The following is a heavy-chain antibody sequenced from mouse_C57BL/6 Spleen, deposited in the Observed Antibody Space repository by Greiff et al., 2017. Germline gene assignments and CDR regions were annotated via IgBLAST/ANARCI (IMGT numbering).Heavy chain of an antibody. CDR2: IDPSDSEP. J-gene: IGHJ4*01. V-gene: IGHV1-52*01. D-gene: IGHD1-1*01. Sequence: QVQLQQPGAELVRPGSSVKLSCKASGYTFPSYWMHWVKQRPIQGLEGIGNIDPSDSEPHYNQKFKDKATLTVDKSSSTAYMQLSSLTSEDSAVYYCARHYGSSLYYAMDYWGQGTSVTVSS. CDR3: ARHYGSSLYYAMDY. CDR1: GYTFPSYW.